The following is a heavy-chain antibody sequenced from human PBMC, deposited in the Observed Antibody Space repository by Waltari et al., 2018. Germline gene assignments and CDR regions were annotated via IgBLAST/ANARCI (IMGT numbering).Heavy chain of an antibody. CDR3: AGGWFYFDY. D-gene: IGHD6-19*01. V-gene: IGHV2-5*02. CDR2: IHWDDEK. J-gene: IGHJ4*02. Sequence: QITLKESGPTLVKPTQTLTLTCTFSGFSLTSTGLAVSWIRQPPGKALEWLALIHWDDEKWYSPSLRSRLTITKDTSRNQVVLTLTNMDPVDTATYYGAGGWFYFDYWGQGTLVTVSS. CDR1: GFSLTSTGLA.